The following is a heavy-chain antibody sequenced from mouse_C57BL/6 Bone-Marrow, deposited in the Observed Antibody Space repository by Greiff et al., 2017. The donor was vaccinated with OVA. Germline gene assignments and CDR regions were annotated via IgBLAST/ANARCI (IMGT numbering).Heavy chain of an antibody. CDR2: LYPRSGNT. CDR1: GYTFTSYG. J-gene: IGHJ4*01. Sequence: VKLQESGAELVRPGASVKLSCKASGYTFTSYGISWVKQRPGQGLEWIGELYPRSGNTYYNEKFKGKATLTADKSSSTAYMELRSLTSEDSAVYFCATIYYDYDDYAMDYWGQGTSVTVSS. CDR3: ATIYYDYDDYAMDY. D-gene: IGHD2-4*01. V-gene: IGHV1-81*01.